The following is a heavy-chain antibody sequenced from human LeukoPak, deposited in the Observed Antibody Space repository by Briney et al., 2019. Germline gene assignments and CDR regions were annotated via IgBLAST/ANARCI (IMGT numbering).Heavy chain of an antibody. Sequence: ASVKVSCKASGYTFTSYDINWVRQATGQGLEWMGWMNPNSGNTGYAQKFQGRVTMTRDTSTSTVYMELSSLRSEDTAVYYCARVGDDYYDSSGYYLQSNWFDPWGQGTLVTVSS. V-gene: IGHV1-8*01. CDR3: ARVGDDYYDSSGYYLQSNWFDP. CDR2: MNPNSGNT. J-gene: IGHJ5*02. CDR1: GYTFTSYD. D-gene: IGHD3-22*01.